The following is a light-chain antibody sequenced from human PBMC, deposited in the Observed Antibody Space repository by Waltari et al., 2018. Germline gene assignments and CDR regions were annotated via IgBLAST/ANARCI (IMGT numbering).Light chain of an antibody. CDR1: QSISTY. CDR2: SAS. CDR3: EQSSSTPGT. J-gene: IGKJ1*01. V-gene: IGKV1-39*01. Sequence: DIQMTQSPSSLSAPVGDRVAITCRASQSISTYLNWYQQRPGKAPKLLIYSASSLQSGVPSRFSGSGSGTDFTLTITSLRPEDFATYFCEQSSSTPGTFGQGTTVEIK.